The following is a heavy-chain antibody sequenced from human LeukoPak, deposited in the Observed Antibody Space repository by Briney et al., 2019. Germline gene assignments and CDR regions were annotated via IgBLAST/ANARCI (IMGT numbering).Heavy chain of an antibody. Sequence: GGSLRLSCAASGFTFSDYWMLWVRQAPGRGLVWVSRILSDASSTSYADSVKGRFTISRDIAKNTLYLQMNSLRAEDTAVYYCARVRITRANWFDPWGQGTLVTVSS. CDR3: ARVRITRANWFDP. CDR2: ILSDASST. CDR1: GFTFSDYW. V-gene: IGHV3-74*01. D-gene: IGHD2-2*01. J-gene: IGHJ5*02.